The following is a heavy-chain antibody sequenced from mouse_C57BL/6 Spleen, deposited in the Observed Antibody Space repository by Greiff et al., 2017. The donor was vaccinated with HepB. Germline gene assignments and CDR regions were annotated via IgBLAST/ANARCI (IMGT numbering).Heavy chain of an antibody. CDR1: GYSITSGYY. Sequence: EVQLVESGPGLVKPSQSLSLTCSVTGYSITSGYYWNWIRQFPGNKLEWMGYISYDGSNNYNPSLKNRISITRDTSKNQFFLKLNSVTTEDTATYYCARDYYDSFYYAMDYWGQGTSVTVSS. D-gene: IGHD2-4*01. CDR2: ISYDGSN. V-gene: IGHV3-6*01. J-gene: IGHJ4*01. CDR3: ARDYYDSFYYAMDY.